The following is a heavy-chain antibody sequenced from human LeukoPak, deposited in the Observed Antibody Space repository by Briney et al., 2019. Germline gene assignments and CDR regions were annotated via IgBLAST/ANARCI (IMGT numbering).Heavy chain of an antibody. V-gene: IGHV4-61*01. D-gene: IGHD2-8*01. J-gene: IGHJ4*02. CDR3: ARDSVYAGIDY. CDR2: IYYSGST. Sequence: PSETLSLTCTVSGGSISSSSYYWGWIRQPPGKGLEWIGYIYYSGSTNYNPSLKSRVTISVDTSKNQFSLKLSSVTAADTAVYYCARDSVYAGIDYWGQGTLVTVSS. CDR1: GGSISSSSYY.